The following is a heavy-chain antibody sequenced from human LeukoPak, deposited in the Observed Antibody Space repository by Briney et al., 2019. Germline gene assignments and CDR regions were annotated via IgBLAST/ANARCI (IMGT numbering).Heavy chain of an antibody. J-gene: IGHJ4*02. CDR1: GGPINNQY. D-gene: IGHD5-18*01. CDR2: IFDTGNT. CDR3: ARDQVGYGLDY. V-gene: IGHV4-59*11. Sequence: PSETLSLTCIVSGGPINNQYWSWIRQPPGQGLEWTGYIFDTGNTNYNPSLKSRVAISLDTSKNQSSLKLRSVTAADTAVYYCARDQVGYGLDYWGQGTLVTVSS.